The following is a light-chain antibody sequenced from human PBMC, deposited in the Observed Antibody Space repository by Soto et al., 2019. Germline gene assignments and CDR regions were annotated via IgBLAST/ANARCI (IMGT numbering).Light chain of an antibody. CDR3: HQYGSSPPYA. Sequence: EILLTQSPGTLSLSPGERATLSCRASQSVSSRYLAWYQQKPGQAPRLLIYGASNRATGIPDRFSGSGSGTDFILTISRLESEAFAVYFCHQYGSSPPYAFGQGTKLEI. J-gene: IGKJ2*01. V-gene: IGKV3-20*01. CDR2: GAS. CDR1: QSVSSRY.